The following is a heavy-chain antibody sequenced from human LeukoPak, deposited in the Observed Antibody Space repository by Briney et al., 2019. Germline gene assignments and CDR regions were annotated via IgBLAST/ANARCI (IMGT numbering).Heavy chain of an antibody. D-gene: IGHD3-3*01. V-gene: IGHV4-61*01. CDR1: GGSISSSSYY. CDR3: ARESGQHYYYMDV. J-gene: IGHJ6*03. CDR2: IYYSGST. Sequence: SETLSLTCTVSGGSISSSSYYWSWIRQPPGKGLEWIGYIYYSGSTNYNPSLKSRVTISVDTSKNQFSLKLSSVTAADTAVYYCARESGQHYYYMDVWGKGTTVTVSS.